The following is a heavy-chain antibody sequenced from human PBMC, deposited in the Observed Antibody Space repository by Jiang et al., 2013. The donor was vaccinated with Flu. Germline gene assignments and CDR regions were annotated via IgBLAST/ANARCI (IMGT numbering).Heavy chain of an antibody. V-gene: IGHV7-4-1*02. J-gene: IGHJ4*02. CDR3: AREERRSSGYFDH. CDR2: INTNTGGP. CDR1: GYPFINYA. Sequence: QSGSELKKPGASVKVSCRASGYPFINYAIHWVRQARGQGLEWMGWINTNTGGPAYARGFTGRFVFSLDTSVSTAYLQISGLKAEDSGLYYCAREERRSSGYFDHWGQGALVTVSS. D-gene: IGHD3-22*01.